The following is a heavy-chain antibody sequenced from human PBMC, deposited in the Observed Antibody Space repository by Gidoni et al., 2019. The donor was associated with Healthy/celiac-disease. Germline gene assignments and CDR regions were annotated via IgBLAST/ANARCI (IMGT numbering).Heavy chain of an antibody. Sequence: QVQLQQWGAGLLKPSEPLSLTCAVSGGSFIGYYWSWIRQPPGKGLEWIGEINHSGSTKYNPSLKSRVTISVDTSKNQFSLKLSSVTAADTAVYYCARGRIAARPWFSPADGIYYYYGMDVWGQGTTVTVSS. V-gene: IGHV4-34*01. CDR2: INHSGST. CDR3: ARGRIAARPWFSPADGIYYYYGMDV. CDR1: GGSFIGYY. J-gene: IGHJ6*02. D-gene: IGHD6-6*01.